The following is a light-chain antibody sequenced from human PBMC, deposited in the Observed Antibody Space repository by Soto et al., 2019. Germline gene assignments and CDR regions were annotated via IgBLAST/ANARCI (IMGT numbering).Light chain of an antibody. CDR2: EVT. V-gene: IGLV2-14*01. CDR1: SSDIGDYFY. CDR3: SSYSATNTLV. J-gene: IGLJ1*01. Sequence: QSVLTQPASVSGSPGQSITVSCTGTSSDIGDYFYVSWYQQHPGKVPKLIIYEVTNRPSGVTSRFSGSKSENTASLTISGLQVEDEADYYCSSYSATNTLVFGSGTKVTVL.